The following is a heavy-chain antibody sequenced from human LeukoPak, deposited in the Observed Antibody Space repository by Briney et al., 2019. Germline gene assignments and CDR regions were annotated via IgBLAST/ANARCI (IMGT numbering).Heavy chain of an antibody. Sequence: SETLSLTCTVPGGSISSYYWSWIRQPPGKGLEWIGYIYYSGSTNYNPSLKSRVTISVDTSKNQFPLKLSSVTAADTAVYYCARENYDILTGYSSIDYWGQGTLVTVSS. J-gene: IGHJ4*02. CDR2: IYYSGST. CDR3: ARENYDILTGYSSIDY. V-gene: IGHV4-59*01. CDR1: GGSISSYY. D-gene: IGHD3-9*01.